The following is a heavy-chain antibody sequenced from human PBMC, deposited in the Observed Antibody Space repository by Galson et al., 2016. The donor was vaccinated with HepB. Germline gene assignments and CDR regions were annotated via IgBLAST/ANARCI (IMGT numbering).Heavy chain of an antibody. D-gene: IGHD3-22*01. CDR1: GFTVSDNY. Sequence: SLRLSCAASGFTVSDNYMTWVRQAPGRGLEWVSFIYRGGSTHYAASVKGRFTISRDNPKNTLYLQINSLRVEDTAMYYCARDASMIVGGLDYWGQGTLVTVSS. CDR3: ARDASMIVGGLDY. J-gene: IGHJ4*02. V-gene: IGHV3-66*01. CDR2: IYRGGST.